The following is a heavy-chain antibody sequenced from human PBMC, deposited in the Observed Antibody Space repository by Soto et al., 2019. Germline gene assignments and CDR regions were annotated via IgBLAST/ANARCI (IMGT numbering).Heavy chain of an antibody. CDR2: IYPGDSDT. CDR3: ARNGFYGDYASNYFDP. Sequence: GESLKISCKGSGYNFATYWIAWVRQMPGKGLEYMGIIYPGDSDTRYSPSFQGQVTFSADKSINTAYLQWSSLKASDTAMYYCARNGFYGDYASNYFDPWGQGTLVTVSS. J-gene: IGHJ5*02. D-gene: IGHD4-17*01. CDR1: GYNFATYW. V-gene: IGHV5-51*01.